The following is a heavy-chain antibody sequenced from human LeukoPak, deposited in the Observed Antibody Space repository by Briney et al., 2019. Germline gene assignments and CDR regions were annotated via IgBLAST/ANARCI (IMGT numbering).Heavy chain of an antibody. D-gene: IGHD4/OR15-4a*01. J-gene: IGHJ6*02. CDR2: FDPEDGET. Sequence: ASVKVSCKVSGYTLTELSMHWVRQAPGKGLEWMGGFDPEDGETIYAQKFQGRVTMTEDTPTDTAYMELNSLRSEDTAVYYCATSDYYYYYGLDVWGQGTRSPSP. CDR1: GYTLTELS. V-gene: IGHV1-24*01. CDR3: ATSDYYYYYGLDV.